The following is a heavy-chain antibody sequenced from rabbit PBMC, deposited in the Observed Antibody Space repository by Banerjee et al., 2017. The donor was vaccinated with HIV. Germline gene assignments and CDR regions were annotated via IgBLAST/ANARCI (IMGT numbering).Heavy chain of an antibody. D-gene: IGHD4-1*01. CDR2: INTSSGNT. CDR1: GFDFSSYG. CDR3: ARDLAGVIGWNFNL. Sequence: QEQLEESGGDLVKPGGTLTLTCTASGFDFSSYGISWVRQAPGKGLELIACINTSSGNTVYATWAKGRFTISKTSWTTVTLQMTSLTAADTATYLCARDLAGVIGWNFNLWGPGTLVTVS. J-gene: IGHJ4*01. V-gene: IGHV1S45*01.